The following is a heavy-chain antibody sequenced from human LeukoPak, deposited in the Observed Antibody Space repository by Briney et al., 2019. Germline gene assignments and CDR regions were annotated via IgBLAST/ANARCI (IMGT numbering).Heavy chain of an antibody. CDR3: ARGSTSPIPIDY. CDR1: GYTFTGHY. CDR2: INPDSGGT. Sequence: ASVKLSCKAFGYTFTGHYMHWVRQAPGQGLEWMGWINPDSGGTNYAQKFQGRVTMTRDTPISTAYMELRRLRSDDTAVYYCARGSTSPIPIDYWGQGTLVTVSS. D-gene: IGHD2-21*01. V-gene: IGHV1-2*02. J-gene: IGHJ4*02.